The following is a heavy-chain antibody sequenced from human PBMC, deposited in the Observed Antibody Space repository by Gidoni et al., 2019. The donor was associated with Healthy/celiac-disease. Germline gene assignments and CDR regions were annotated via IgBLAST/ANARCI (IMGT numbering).Heavy chain of an antibody. CDR3: ARLISIMAPDI. CDR2: IYYSGST. Sequence: QLQLQESGPGLVKPSETLSLTCTVSGGSISSSSYYWGWIRQPPGKGLEWIGSIYYSGSTYYNPSLKSRVTISVDTSKNQFSLKLSSVTAADTAVYYCARLISIMAPDIWGQGTMVTVSS. D-gene: IGHD3-16*01. V-gene: IGHV4-39*01. J-gene: IGHJ3*02. CDR1: GGSISSSSYY.